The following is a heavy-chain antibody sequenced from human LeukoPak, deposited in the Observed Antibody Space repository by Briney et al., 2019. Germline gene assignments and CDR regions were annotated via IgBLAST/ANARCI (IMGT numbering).Heavy chain of an antibody. CDR1: GCIFSNYW. J-gene: IGHJ4*02. CDR3: ATSAAGFGY. CDR2: IKQDGSEK. V-gene: IGHV3-7*01. Sequence: PGGSLRLSCAASGCIFSNYWRSWVRQAPGKGLEWVGNIKQDGSEKYYVDSVKGRFTISRDNAKNSVYLQMNSLRAEDAAVYHCATSAAGFGYWGQGILVTVSS. D-gene: IGHD3-22*01.